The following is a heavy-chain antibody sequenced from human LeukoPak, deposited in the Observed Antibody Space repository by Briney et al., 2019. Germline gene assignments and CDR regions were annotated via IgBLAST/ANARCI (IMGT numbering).Heavy chain of an antibody. Sequence: SVKVSCKASGYTLTGYYMHWVRQAPGQGLEWMGGIIPIFGTANYAQKFQGRVTITADESTSTAYMELSSLRSEDTAVYYCARGGAPTQDYYETYGYYRELDYWGQGTLVTVSS. J-gene: IGHJ4*02. D-gene: IGHD3-22*01. CDR2: IIPIFGTA. V-gene: IGHV1-69*13. CDR3: ARGGAPTQDYYETYGYYRELDY. CDR1: GYTLTGYY.